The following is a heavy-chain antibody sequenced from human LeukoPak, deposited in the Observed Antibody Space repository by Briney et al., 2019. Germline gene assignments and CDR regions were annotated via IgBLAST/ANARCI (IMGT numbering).Heavy chain of an antibody. J-gene: IGHJ6*03. D-gene: IGHD3-10*01. CDR2: INPNSGDT. CDR1: GYTFTCYY. V-gene: IGHV1-2*02. Sequence: GASVKVSCKASGYTFTCYYMHWVRQAPGQGLEWMGWINPNSGDTNYAQKFQGRVTMTRDTSISTAYMELSRLRSDDTANYYCARDQGDRGVLYYYYYYMDVWGKGTTVTISS. CDR3: ARDQGDRGVLYYYYYYMDV.